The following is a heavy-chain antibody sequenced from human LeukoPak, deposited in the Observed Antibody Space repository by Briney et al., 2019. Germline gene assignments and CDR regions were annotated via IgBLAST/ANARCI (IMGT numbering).Heavy chain of an antibody. CDR2: ISSSSSYI. V-gene: IGHV3-21*01. D-gene: IGHD6-6*01. J-gene: IGHJ4*02. CDR3: ARVRIAARPGPFDY. Sequence: GGSLRLSCAASGFTFSSYSMNWVRQVPGKGLEWVSSISSSSSYIYYADSVKGRFTISRDNAKNSLYLQMNSLRAEDTAVYYCARVRIAARPGPFDYWGQGTLVTVSS. CDR1: GFTFSSYS.